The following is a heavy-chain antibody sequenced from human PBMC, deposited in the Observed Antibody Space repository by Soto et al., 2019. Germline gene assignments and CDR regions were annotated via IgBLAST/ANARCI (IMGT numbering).Heavy chain of an antibody. V-gene: IGHV1-18*01. J-gene: IGHJ6*02. CDR3: ARDRRITMVRGVISPSMDV. CDR1: GYTFTSYG. Sequence: ASVKVSCKASGYTFTSYGISWVRQAPGQGLEWMGWISAYNGNTNYAQKLQGRVTMTTDTSTSTAYMELRSLRSDDTAVYYCARDRRITMVRGVISPSMDVWGQGTTVTVSS. CDR2: ISAYNGNT. D-gene: IGHD3-10*01.